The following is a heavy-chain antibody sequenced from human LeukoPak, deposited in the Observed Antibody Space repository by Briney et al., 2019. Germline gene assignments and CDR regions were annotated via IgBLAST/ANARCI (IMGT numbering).Heavy chain of an antibody. Sequence: ASVKVSCKASGYTFTGYYMHWVRQAPGQGLEWMGWINPNSGGTNYAQKFQGRVTMTRDTSISTAYMELSRLRSDDTAVYYCARGVPTENSYGPGCPDYWGQGTLVTVSS. J-gene: IGHJ4*02. CDR1: GYTFTGYY. CDR2: INPNSGGT. CDR3: ARGVPTENSYGPGCPDY. V-gene: IGHV1-2*02. D-gene: IGHD5-18*01.